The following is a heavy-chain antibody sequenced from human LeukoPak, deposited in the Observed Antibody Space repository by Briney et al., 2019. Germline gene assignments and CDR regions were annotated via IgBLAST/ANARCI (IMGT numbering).Heavy chain of an antibody. J-gene: IGHJ4*02. V-gene: IGHV3-33*01. CDR2: IWHDGSNK. CDR1: GFTFSSYG. D-gene: IGHD6-13*01. Sequence: GGSLRLSCAASGFTFSSYGMHWVRQAPGKGLEWVAVIWHDGSNKYYADSVKGRFTISRDNSKNTLYLQMNSLRAEDTAVYYCARDFEQQLPQGSWGQGTLVTVSS. CDR3: ARDFEQQLPQGS.